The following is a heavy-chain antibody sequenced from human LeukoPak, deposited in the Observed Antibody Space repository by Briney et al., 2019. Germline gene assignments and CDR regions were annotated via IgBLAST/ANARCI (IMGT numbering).Heavy chain of an antibody. CDR3: ARLGELSSIDY. CDR1: GFTFSSYS. J-gene: IGHJ4*02. D-gene: IGHD3-16*02. Sequence: PGGSLRLSCAASGFTFSSYSMNWVRQAPGKGLEWVSYISSSSSTIYYADSVKGRFTISGDNAKNSLYLQMNSLRAEDTAVYYCARLGELSSIDYWGQGTLVTVSS. CDR2: ISSSSSTI. V-gene: IGHV3-48*01.